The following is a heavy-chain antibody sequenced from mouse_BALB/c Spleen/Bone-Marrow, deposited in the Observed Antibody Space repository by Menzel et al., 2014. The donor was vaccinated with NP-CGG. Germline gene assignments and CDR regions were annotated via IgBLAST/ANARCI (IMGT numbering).Heavy chain of an antibody. Sequence: QVQLQQSGAELAKPGASVKMSCKASGYTFXDYWMHWVKQRPGQGLEWLGYINPSTGYTEYNQKFKDKATLTADKSSSTAYMQLNSLTSEDSAVYYCARFYDGDYLPLDYWGQGTTLTVSS. D-gene: IGHD2-3*01. CDR3: ARFYDGDYLPLDY. V-gene: IGHV1-7*01. CDR1: GYTFXDYW. CDR2: INPSTGYT. J-gene: IGHJ2*01.